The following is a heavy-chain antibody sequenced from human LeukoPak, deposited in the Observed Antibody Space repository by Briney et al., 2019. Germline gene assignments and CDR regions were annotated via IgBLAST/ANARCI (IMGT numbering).Heavy chain of an antibody. CDR2: IQYDGSNK. D-gene: IGHD4-23*01. CDR1: GFTFSGYG. CDR3: AKDHGGSFDH. J-gene: IGHJ4*02. Sequence: PGGSLRLSCAASGFTFSGYGMHWVRQAPGKGLEWVTFIQYDGSNKYYADSVKGRFTISRDNSKNTLYPQMNSLRAEDTAVYYCAKDHGGSFDHWGQGTLVTVSS. V-gene: IGHV3-30*02.